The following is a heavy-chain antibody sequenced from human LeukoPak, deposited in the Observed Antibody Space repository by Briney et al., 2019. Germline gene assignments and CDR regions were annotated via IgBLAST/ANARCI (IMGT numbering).Heavy chain of an antibody. V-gene: IGHV4-59*01. D-gene: IGHD3-22*01. J-gene: IGHJ4*02. CDR1: GGSISSYY. CDR3: ARKDYYDSSGYYDY. CDR2: IYYSGST. Sequence: PSETLSLTCTVSGGSISSYYWSWLRQPPGKGLEWIGYIYYSGSTNYNPSLKSRVTISVDTSKNQFSPKLSSVTAADTAVYYCARKDYYDSSGYYDYWGQGTLVTVSS.